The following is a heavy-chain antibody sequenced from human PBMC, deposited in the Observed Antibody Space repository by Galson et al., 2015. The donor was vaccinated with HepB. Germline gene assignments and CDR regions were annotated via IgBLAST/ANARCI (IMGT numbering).Heavy chain of an antibody. Sequence: SLRLSCVAAGFTYGDYFMSWIRQAPGKGLEWVSYICSNGRTKYYADAVRGRFTISRDNAKNSLYLQMNSLRAEDTAVYYCAREGGFNSGPDAFDIWGQGTIVTVSS. CDR3: AREGGFNSGPDAFDI. V-gene: IGHV3-11*01. CDR2: ICSNGRTK. CDR1: GFTYGDYF. D-gene: IGHD6-19*01. J-gene: IGHJ3*02.